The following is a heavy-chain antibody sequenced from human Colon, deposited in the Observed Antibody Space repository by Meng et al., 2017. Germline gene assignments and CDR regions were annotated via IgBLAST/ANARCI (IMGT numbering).Heavy chain of an antibody. Sequence: SETLSLTCTVSGGSISSYYWSWIRQPAGKGLEWNGRIYTSGRTNYNPSLKSRVTMSVDTSKNQFSLKLSSVTAADTAVYYCARDPYYYGSGSYFLVDYYYYGMDVWGQGTTVTVSS. CDR2: IYTSGRT. CDR3: ARDPYYYGSGSYFLVDYYYYGMDV. CDR1: GGSISSYY. V-gene: IGHV4-4*07. D-gene: IGHD3-10*01. J-gene: IGHJ6*02.